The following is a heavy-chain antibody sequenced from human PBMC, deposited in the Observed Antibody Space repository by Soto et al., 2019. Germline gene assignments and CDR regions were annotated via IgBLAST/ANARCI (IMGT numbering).Heavy chain of an antibody. CDR1: GLTFISYA. CDR3: AKAYSGYPGYFDF. V-gene: IGHV3-23*01. CDR2: ITGSGEHS. D-gene: IGHD3-22*01. Sequence: WGSLRLSCVVSGLTFISYAITLFRHSPGKGLEWVSSITGSGEHSYSADSVKGRFTISRDNSKNTVYLQMSSLRAEDTAVYYCAKAYSGYPGYFDFWGQGTLVTVSS. J-gene: IGHJ4*02.